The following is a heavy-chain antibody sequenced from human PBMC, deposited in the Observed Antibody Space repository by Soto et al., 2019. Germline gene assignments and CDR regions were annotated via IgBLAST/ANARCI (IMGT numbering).Heavy chain of an antibody. CDR3: AKAYNSYRSSTSCYANGMDV. V-gene: IGHV3-30*18. Sequence: GGSLKLCCAASGFTFSSYGMHWVRQAPGKGLEWVAVISYDGSNKYYADSVKGRFTISRDNSKNTLYLQMNSLRAEDTAVYYCAKAYNSYRSSTSCYANGMDVWGQGTTVTVSS. J-gene: IGHJ6*02. D-gene: IGHD2-2*01. CDR2: ISYDGSNK. CDR1: GFTFSSYG.